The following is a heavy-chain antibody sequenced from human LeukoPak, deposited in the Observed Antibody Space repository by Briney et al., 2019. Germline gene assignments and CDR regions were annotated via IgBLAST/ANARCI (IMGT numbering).Heavy chain of an antibody. J-gene: IGHJ4*02. CDR1: GYSISSGYY. Sequence: SETLSLTCTVSGYSISSGYYWGWIRQPPGKGLEWIGSIYHSGSTYYNPSLKSRVTISVDTSKNQFSLKLSSVTAADTAVYYCATSFGPVIAAAGTGADWGQGTLVTVSS. D-gene: IGHD6-13*01. CDR3: ATSFGPVIAAAGTGAD. V-gene: IGHV4-38-2*02. CDR2: IYHSGST.